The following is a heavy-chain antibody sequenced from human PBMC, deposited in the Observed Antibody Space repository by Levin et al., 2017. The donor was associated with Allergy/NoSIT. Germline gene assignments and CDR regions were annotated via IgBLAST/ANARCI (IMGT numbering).Heavy chain of an antibody. J-gene: IGHJ4*02. CDR1: GFTFSSFA. CDR2: ITDSGRT. V-gene: IGHV3-23*01. D-gene: IGHD4-17*01. Sequence: RPGGSLRLSCAVSGFTFSSFAMSWVRQAPGKGPEWVSAITDSGRTYYADSVKGRFTVSRDNSKNTLYLQMNSLRTDDTAIYYCAKEMTRVIPVFDSWGQGTLVTVSS. CDR3: AKEMTRVIPVFDS.